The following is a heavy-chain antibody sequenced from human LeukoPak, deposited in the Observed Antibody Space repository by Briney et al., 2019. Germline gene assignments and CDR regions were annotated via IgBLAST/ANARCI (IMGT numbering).Heavy chain of an antibody. D-gene: IGHD3-22*01. CDR1: GFTVSSNY. Sequence: GGSLRLSCAASGFTVSSNYMSWVRKAPGKGLEWVSVIYSGGSTYYADSVRGRFTISRDISSNTLYLEMSSLRAEDTARYYCARAPPYYYDSRGYHYERGNYHYGMDVWGQGTTVIVS. CDR3: ARAPPYYYDSRGYHYERGNYHYGMDV. J-gene: IGHJ6*02. V-gene: IGHV3-53*01. CDR2: IYSGGST.